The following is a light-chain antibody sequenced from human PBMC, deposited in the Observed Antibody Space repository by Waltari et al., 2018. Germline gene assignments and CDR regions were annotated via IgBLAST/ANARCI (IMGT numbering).Light chain of an antibody. CDR1: SSDVGGFDF. CDR2: DVS. Sequence: QSALTQPASVSWSPGQSITISCLGTSSDVGGFDFVSWYQHHRDKVPKLLIFDVSHRPSGASDRFSGSKSGNTASLTIAGLQAGDEADYYCSSKTSSSTVLFGGGTKLTVL. CDR3: SSKTSSSTVL. J-gene: IGLJ2*01. V-gene: IGLV2-14*03.